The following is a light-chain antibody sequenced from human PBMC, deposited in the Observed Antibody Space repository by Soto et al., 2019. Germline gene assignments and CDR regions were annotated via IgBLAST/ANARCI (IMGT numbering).Light chain of an antibody. Sequence: DLQMTQSPSSVSASVGGRCAITCRASQGIGSWLEWYQQKPGKAPKLLXYAASTLQSGVPSRFSGSGSGTDFTLTISSLQPEDFAAYYCQQSYRNPITFGQGTRRENK. CDR1: QGIGSW. CDR2: AAS. J-gene: IGKJ5*01. CDR3: QQSYRNPIT. V-gene: IGKV1-12*01.